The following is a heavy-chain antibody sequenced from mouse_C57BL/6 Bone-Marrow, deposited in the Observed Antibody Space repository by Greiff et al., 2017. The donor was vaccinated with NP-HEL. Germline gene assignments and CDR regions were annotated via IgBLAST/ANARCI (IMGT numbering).Heavy chain of an antibody. V-gene: IGHV1-26*01. CDR3: ARRGTQLRLRRGAMDY. J-gene: IGHJ4*01. D-gene: IGHD3-2*02. CDR1: GYTFTDYY. Sequence: VQLQQSGPELVKPGASVKISCKASGYTFTDYYMNWVKQSHGKSLEWIGDINPNNGGTSYNQKVKGKATLTVDKSSSTAYMELRSLTSEDSAVYYCARRGTQLRLRRGAMDYWGQGTSVTVSS. CDR2: INPNNGGT.